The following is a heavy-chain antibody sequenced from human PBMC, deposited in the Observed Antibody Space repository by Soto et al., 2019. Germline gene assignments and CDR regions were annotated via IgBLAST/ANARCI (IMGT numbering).Heavy chain of an antibody. V-gene: IGHV3-66*01. CDR3: AAYSHQGY. CDR2: IYSGGST. J-gene: IGHJ4*02. CDR1: GFTVSNNY. D-gene: IGHD1-26*01. Sequence: GGSLRLSCAASGFTVSNNYMSWVRQAPGKGLEWVSLIYSGGSTYYADSVKGRFTISRDSSKNTLHLQMNSLRAEDTAMYYCAAYSHQGYWGQGTLVTVSS.